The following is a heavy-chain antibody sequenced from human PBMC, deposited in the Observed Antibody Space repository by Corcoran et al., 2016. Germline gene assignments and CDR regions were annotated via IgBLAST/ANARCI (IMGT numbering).Heavy chain of an antibody. J-gene: IGHJ4*02. CDR1: GYTLTGYY. Sequence: QVPLVQSGAEVKKPGASVKVSCKASGYTLTGYYMHWVRPAPGHGLEWMGWINPNSGGTNYAQKFQGRVTMTRDTSISTAYMERSRLRSDDTAVYSGARGSWLHRTIDYWGQGTLVTVSS. CDR3: ARGSWLHRTIDY. D-gene: IGHD5-12*01. CDR2: INPNSGGT. V-gene: IGHV1-2*02.